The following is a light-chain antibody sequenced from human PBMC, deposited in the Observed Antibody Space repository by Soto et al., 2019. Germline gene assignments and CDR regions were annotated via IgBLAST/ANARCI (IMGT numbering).Light chain of an antibody. CDR1: QSVSSS. V-gene: IGKV3-11*01. CDR2: DAS. Sequence: EIVLTQSPDTLSLSPGERATLSCRASQSVSSSLAWYQQKPGQAPRLLIYDASNRDTGIPARFSGSGSGTDFTLTNSSLAPEDFAVYYCQQRSNWPPEVTFGPGTKVDIK. CDR3: QQRSNWPPEVT. J-gene: IGKJ3*01.